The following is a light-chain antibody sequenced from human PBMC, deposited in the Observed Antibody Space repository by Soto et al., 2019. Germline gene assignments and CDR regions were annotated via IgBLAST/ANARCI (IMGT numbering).Light chain of an antibody. CDR2: GAF. J-gene: IGKJ4*01. V-gene: IGKV3-20*01. CDR1: QSVSSN. Sequence: EIVMTQSPVTLSVSPGERVTLSCRASQSVSSNLAWYQQKPGQAPSLLIYGAFTRATGIPARFSGTGSGTDFTLTISRLEPEDFAVYYCQQYGSSPLTFGGGTKV. CDR3: QQYGSSPLT.